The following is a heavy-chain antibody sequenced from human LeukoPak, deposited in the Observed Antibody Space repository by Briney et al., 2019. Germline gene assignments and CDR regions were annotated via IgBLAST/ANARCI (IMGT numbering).Heavy chain of an antibody. J-gene: IGHJ4*02. CDR2: ISGSGGST. CDR1: RFTFSSSA. V-gene: IGHV3-23*01. D-gene: IGHD2-21*01. Sequence: GGSLRLSCAASRFTFSSSAMSWVRQAPGKGLEWVSTISGSGGSTYSTDSVKGRLTISRDNSKSTLYLQMNSLKTEDTAVYYCITPLPYSAQGGQGTLVTVSS. CDR3: ITPLPYSAQ.